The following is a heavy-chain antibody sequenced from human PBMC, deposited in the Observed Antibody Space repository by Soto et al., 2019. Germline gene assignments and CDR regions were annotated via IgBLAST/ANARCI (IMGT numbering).Heavy chain of an antibody. CDR1: GGSITSSEYS. CDR2: IYHTGTL. CDR3: AIDHYSSSYPNYFDS. D-gene: IGHD6-6*01. V-gene: IGHV4-30-2*01. Sequence: TLALTCTVSGGSITSSEYSWNWIRQAPGKGLEWIGFIYHTGTLYYNPSLKSRVTISLDRSENLFSLKLSSVTAADTAVYFCAIDHYSSSYPNYFDSWGQGTMVTVSS. J-gene: IGHJ4*02.